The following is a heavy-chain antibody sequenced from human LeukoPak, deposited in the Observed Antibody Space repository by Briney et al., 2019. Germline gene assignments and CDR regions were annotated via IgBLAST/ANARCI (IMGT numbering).Heavy chain of an antibody. CDR3: AREKGPFLFRSPYYMDV. J-gene: IGHJ6*03. V-gene: IGHV1-18*01. Sequence: ASVKVSCKASGYTFTSYGISWVRQAPGQGLEWMGWISAYNGNTNYAQKLQGRVTMTTDTSTSTAYMELRSLRSDDTAVYYCAREKGPFLFRSPYYMDVWGKGTTVTISS. CDR1: GYTFTSYG. D-gene: IGHD3-16*02. CDR2: ISAYNGNT.